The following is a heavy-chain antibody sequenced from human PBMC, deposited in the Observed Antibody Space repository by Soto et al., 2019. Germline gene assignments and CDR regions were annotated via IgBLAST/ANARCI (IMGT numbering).Heavy chain of an antibody. D-gene: IGHD3-10*01. J-gene: IGHJ6*02. V-gene: IGHV3-30*04. CDR3: AKVKDPGGPMVRGVIDYYYYGMDV. CDR1: GFTFSSYA. CDR2: ISYDGSNK. Sequence: VQLVESGGGVVQPGRSLRLSCAASGFTFSSYAMHWVRQAPGKGLEWVAVISYDGSNKYYADSVKGRFTISRDNSKNTLYLQMNSLRAEDTAVYYCAKVKDPGGPMVRGVIDYYYYGMDVWGQGTTVTVSS.